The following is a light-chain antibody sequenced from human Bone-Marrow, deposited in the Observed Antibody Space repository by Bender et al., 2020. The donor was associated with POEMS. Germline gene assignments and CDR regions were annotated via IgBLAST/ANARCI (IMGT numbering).Light chain of an antibody. J-gene: IGLJ1*01. Sequence: QSVLTQPPSASGSPGQAISISCTGTNNDVVNYNLVSWYQQHPGKVPKLIIFEGNKRPSGVSNRFSGSKSGNTASLTISGLQAEDEADYYCCSYVIGPQYVFGSGTKVTVL. CDR1: NNDVVNYNL. CDR3: CSYVIGPQYV. CDR2: EGN. V-gene: IGLV2-23*01.